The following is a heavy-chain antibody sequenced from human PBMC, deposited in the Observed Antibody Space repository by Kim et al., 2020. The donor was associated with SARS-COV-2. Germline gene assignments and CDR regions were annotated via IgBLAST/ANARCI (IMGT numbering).Heavy chain of an antibody. CDR3: AKHLHVTSVTFYWYFEL. D-gene: IGHD2-2*01. V-gene: IGHV3-23*05. J-gene: IGHJ2*01. Sequence: GGSLRLSCAASGFTFSNSAMRWVRQAPGKGLEWVSAIVTSGSRTYSADPMTGRLIFSRHNSKNILFLQMNNLRADNTAVYYCAKHLHVTSVTFYWYFELWGRGTLVAVSS. CDR1: GFTFSNSA. CDR2: IVTSGSRT.